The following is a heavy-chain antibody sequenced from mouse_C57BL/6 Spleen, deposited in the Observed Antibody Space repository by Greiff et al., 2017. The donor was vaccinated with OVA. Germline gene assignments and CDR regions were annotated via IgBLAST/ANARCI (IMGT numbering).Heavy chain of an antibody. V-gene: IGHV5-6*01. CDR1: GFTFSSYG. Sequence: EVMLVESGGDLVKPGGSLKLSCAASGFTFSSYGMSWVRQTPDKRLEWVATISSGGSYTYYPDSVKGRFTISRDNAKNTLYLQMSSLKSEDTAMYYCARHHYCSRFDYWGQGTTLTVSS. CDR3: ARHHYCSRFDY. D-gene: IGHD1-1*01. J-gene: IGHJ2*01. CDR2: ISSGGSYT.